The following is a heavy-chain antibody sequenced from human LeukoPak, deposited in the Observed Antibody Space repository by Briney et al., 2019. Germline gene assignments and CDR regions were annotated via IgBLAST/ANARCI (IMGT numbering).Heavy chain of an antibody. Sequence: GGSLRLSCAASGFTFSSYSMNWVRQAPGKGLEWVSSISSSSSYIYYADSVKGRFTISRDNAKSSLYLQMNSLRAEDTAVYYCARASQDSSGWYFGYWGQGTLVTVSS. D-gene: IGHD6-19*01. V-gene: IGHV3-21*01. J-gene: IGHJ4*02. CDR2: ISSSSSYI. CDR1: GFTFSSYS. CDR3: ARASQDSSGWYFGY.